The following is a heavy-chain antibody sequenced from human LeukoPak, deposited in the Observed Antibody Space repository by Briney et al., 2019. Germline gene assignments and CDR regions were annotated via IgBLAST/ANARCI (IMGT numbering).Heavy chain of an antibody. CDR2: IIPIFGTA. V-gene: IGHV1-69*06. CDR3: ARATGVWFGELLPIDY. CDR1: GGTFSSYA. J-gene: IGHJ4*02. Sequence: SLKVSCKASGGTFSSYAISWVRQAPGQGLEWMGGIIPIFGTANYAQKFQGRVTITADKSTSTAYMELSSLRSEDTAVYYCARATGVWFGELLPIDYWGQGTLVTVSS. D-gene: IGHD3-10*01.